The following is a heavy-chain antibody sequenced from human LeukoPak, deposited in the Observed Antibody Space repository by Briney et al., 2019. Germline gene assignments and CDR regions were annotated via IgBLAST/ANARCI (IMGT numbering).Heavy chain of an antibody. V-gene: IGHV3-9*03. CDR3: AKDSTASMRGSFDY. D-gene: IGHD2-21*01. CDR2: ISWNSGSI. J-gene: IGHJ4*02. Sequence: PSGGSLRLSCAASGFTFDDYAMHWVRQAPGKGLEWVSGISWNSGSIGYADSVKGRFTISRDNAKNSLYLQMNSLRAEDMALYYCAKDSTASMRGSFDYWGQGTLVTVSS. CDR1: GFTFDDYA.